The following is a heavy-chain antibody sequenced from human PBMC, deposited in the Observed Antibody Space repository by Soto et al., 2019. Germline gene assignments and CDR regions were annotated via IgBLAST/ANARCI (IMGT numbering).Heavy chain of an antibody. J-gene: IGHJ5*02. CDR3: ARDFERSAIGP. Sequence: SETLSLTCTVSGGSISSYYWSWIRQPPGKGLEWIGYIYYSGDTYYNPSLRRRVTISADRSENKFSLTLKSVTAADTAVYFCARDFERSAIGPWGQGTSVTVSS. V-gene: IGHV4-59*12. CDR2: IYYSGDT. CDR1: GGSISSYY. D-gene: IGHD3-9*01.